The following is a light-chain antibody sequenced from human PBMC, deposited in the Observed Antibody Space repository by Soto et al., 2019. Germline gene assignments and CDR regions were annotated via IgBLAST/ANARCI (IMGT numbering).Light chain of an antibody. CDR3: QQYDTLPPYT. V-gene: IGKV1-33*01. Sequence: DIQMTQSPSSLSASVGDRVTIACQANQDIGNYLNWYQQKPGKAPRLLIYDASNLEIGVPSRFSGSRSGADFTFTISNLQPEDIATYYCQQYDTLPPYTFGLGTKVDIK. J-gene: IGKJ2*01. CDR2: DAS. CDR1: QDIGNY.